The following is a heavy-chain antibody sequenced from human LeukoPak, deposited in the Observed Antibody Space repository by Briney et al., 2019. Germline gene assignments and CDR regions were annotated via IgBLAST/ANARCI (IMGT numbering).Heavy chain of an antibody. Sequence: GGSLRLSCAASGFTFSSYAINWVRQAPGKGLEWVAIISYDGSNKYYADSVKGRFTISRDNSKNTLYLQMNSLRAEDTAVYYCARDLVGATYYFDYWGQGTLVTVSS. CDR3: ARDLVGATYYFDY. CDR1: GFTFSSYA. CDR2: ISYDGSNK. D-gene: IGHD1-26*01. J-gene: IGHJ4*02. V-gene: IGHV3-30-3*01.